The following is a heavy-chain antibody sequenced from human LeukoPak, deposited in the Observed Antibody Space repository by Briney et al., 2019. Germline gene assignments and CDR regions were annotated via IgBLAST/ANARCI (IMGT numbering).Heavy chain of an antibody. Sequence: GGSLRLSCAASGFTFSNAWMSWVRRAPGKGLEWVGRIKSKTDGGTTDYAAPVKGRFTISRDDSKNTLFLQMNSLRAEDTAVYYCVRSTRHYNSGWYAFDLWGQGTLVTVSS. CDR3: VRSTRHYNSGWYAFDL. CDR1: GFTFSNAW. V-gene: IGHV3-15*05. J-gene: IGHJ4*02. D-gene: IGHD6-19*01. CDR2: IKSKTDGGTT.